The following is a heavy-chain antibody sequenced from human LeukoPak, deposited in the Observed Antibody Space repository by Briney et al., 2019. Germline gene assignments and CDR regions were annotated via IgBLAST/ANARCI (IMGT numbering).Heavy chain of an antibody. D-gene: IGHD1-1*01. CDR3: ARARARVHGLDY. CDR2: IYYSGST. CDR1: GGSLSSYY. Sequence: SETLSLTCTVSGGSLSSYYWSWIRQPPGKGLEWIGYIYYSGSTNYNPSLKSRVTISVDTSKNQFSLKLSSVTAADTAVYYCARARARVHGLDYWGQGTLVTVSS. V-gene: IGHV4-59*01. J-gene: IGHJ4*02.